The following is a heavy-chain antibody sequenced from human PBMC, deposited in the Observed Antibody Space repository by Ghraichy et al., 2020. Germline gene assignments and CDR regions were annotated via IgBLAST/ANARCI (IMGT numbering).Heavy chain of an antibody. J-gene: IGHJ4*02. V-gene: IGHV4-39*01. Sequence: SETLSLTCTVSGGSISSSSYYWGWIRQPPGKGLEWIGSIYYSGSTYYNPSLKSRVTISVDTSKNQFSLKLSSVTAADTAVYYCARHMANQNGKGIAAWGFDYWGQGTLVTVSS. D-gene: IGHD6-6*01. CDR2: IYYSGST. CDR3: ARHMANQNGKGIAAWGFDY. CDR1: GGSISSSSYY.